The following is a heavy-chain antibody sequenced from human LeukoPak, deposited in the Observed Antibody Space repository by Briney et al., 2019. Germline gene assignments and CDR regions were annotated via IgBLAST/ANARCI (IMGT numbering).Heavy chain of an antibody. J-gene: IGHJ4*02. Sequence: SETLSLTCTVSGGSISGYYWSWIRQPAGKGLEWIGHIYTSGSTNYNPSLKSRLTMSVDTSKNQFSLKLSSVTAADTAVYYCARVEAARPFREPFDYWGQGTLVTVSS. CDR2: IYTSGST. CDR1: GGSISGYY. V-gene: IGHV4-4*07. CDR3: ARVEAARPFREPFDY. D-gene: IGHD6-6*01.